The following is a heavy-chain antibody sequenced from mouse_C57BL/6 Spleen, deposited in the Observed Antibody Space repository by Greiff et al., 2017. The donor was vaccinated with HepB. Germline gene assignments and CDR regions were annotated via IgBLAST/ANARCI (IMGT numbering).Heavy chain of an antibody. V-gene: IGHV1-4*01. Sequence: VQLQQSGAELARPGASVKMSCKASGYTFTSYTMHWVKQRPGQGLEWIGYINPSSGYTKYNQKFKDKATLTADKSSSTAYMQLSSLTSEDSAVYDCAREGGNYSNYGHYAMDYWDQGTSVTVSS. CDR2: INPSSGYT. CDR3: AREGGNYSNYGHYAMDY. D-gene: IGHD2-5*01. CDR1: GYTFTSYT. J-gene: IGHJ4*01.